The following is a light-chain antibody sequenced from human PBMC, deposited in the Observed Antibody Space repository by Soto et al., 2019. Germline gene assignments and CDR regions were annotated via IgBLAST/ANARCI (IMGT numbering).Light chain of an antibody. J-gene: IGLJ3*02. Sequence: QSVLTQPASVSGSPGQSVTIACTGTSSDIGTYKYVSWYQHHPGKVPQLLIYEVSNRPSGISNRFSGSKSGNTASLTISGLQAEDEADYYCCSFAGSNSWVFGGGTKLTVL. CDR1: SSDIGTYKY. V-gene: IGLV2-23*02. CDR3: CSFAGSNSWV. CDR2: EVS.